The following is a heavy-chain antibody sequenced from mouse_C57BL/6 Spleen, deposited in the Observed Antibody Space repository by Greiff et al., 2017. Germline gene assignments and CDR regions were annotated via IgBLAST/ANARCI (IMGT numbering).Heavy chain of an antibody. J-gene: IGHJ3*01. Sequence: QVQLKQPGAELVKPGASVKMSCKASGYTFTSYWITWVKQRPVQGLEWIGDISPGSGSTNYNEKFKSKATLTVDTSSSTAYMQLSSLTSSDSAVYSCARGSWYEWFAYWGQVTLVTVSA. CDR3: ARGSWYEWFAY. CDR2: ISPGSGST. D-gene: IGHD2-14*01. CDR1: GYTFTSYW. V-gene: IGHV1-55*01.